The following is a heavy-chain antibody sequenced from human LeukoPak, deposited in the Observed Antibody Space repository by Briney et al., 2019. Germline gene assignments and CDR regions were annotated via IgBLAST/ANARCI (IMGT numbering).Heavy chain of an antibody. CDR1: GFTFSSYA. V-gene: IGHV3-48*03. J-gene: IGHJ1*01. CDR2: ISSSGSTI. CDR3: ARAMDSSGLWDFQH. D-gene: IGHD3-22*01. Sequence: PGGSLRLSCAASGFTFSSYAMSWVRQAPGKGLEWVSYISSSGSTIYYADSVKGRFTISRDNAQNLLFLQMNSPRAEDTAVYYCARAMDSSGLWDFQHWGQGTLVTVSS.